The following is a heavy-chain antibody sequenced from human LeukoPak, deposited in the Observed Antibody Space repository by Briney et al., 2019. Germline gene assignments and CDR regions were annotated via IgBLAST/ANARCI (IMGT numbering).Heavy chain of an antibody. Sequence: GGSLRLSCAASGFTFSSYAMHWVRQAPGKGLEWVAVISYDGSNKYYADSVKGRFTIPRDNSKNTLYPQMNSLRAEDTAVYYCARDSVAAFDCWGQGTLVTVSS. D-gene: IGHD4-23*01. CDR2: ISYDGSNK. J-gene: IGHJ4*02. CDR1: GFTFSSYA. CDR3: ARDSVAAFDC. V-gene: IGHV3-30*04.